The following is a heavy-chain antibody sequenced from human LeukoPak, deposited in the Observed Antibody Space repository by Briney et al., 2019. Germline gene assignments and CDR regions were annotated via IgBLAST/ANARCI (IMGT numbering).Heavy chain of an antibody. D-gene: IGHD3-10*01. CDR3: ATGGYFTPFYFDY. Sequence: GGSLRLSCAASGFTFSSYWMSWGRQAPGKGRGGGANIKQDGSEKYYGDSVKGRCTISRDNAKNSLYLQMNSLRPEDTAVYYCATGGYFTPFYFDYWGQGTLVTVSS. J-gene: IGHJ4*02. CDR2: IKQDGSEK. CDR1: GFTFSSYW. V-gene: IGHV3-7*01.